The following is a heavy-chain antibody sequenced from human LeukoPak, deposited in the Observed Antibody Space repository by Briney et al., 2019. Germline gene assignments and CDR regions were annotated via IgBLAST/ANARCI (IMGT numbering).Heavy chain of an antibody. CDR3: AKGLGVVIDFLVFDN. V-gene: IGHV3-9*01. J-gene: IGHJ4*02. CDR1: GFTFDDYA. CDR2: ISWNSGTI. Sequence: GGSLRLSCAASGFTFDDYAMHWVRQAPGKGLEWVSGISWNSGTIGYADSVKGRFTISRDNAKNSLYLQMNSLRAEDTAIYYCAKGLGVVIDFLVFDNWGQGTLVTVSS. D-gene: IGHD3-3*01.